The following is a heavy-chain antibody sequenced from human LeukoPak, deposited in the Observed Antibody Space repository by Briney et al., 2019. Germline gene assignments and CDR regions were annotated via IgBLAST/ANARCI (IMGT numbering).Heavy chain of an antibody. CDR3: ARGNRGLSPDY. Sequence: ASETLSLTCDVSGGSIDSTNWWNWVRQAPGQGLEWVSYIGTSSSPKYYADSVKGRFTISRDNDKNSIYLQMDSLRDEDTAVYYCARGNRGLSPDYWGQGTLVTVSS. J-gene: IGHJ4*02. CDR2: IGTSSSPK. D-gene: IGHD1-14*01. V-gene: IGHV3-48*02. CDR1: GGSIDSTNW.